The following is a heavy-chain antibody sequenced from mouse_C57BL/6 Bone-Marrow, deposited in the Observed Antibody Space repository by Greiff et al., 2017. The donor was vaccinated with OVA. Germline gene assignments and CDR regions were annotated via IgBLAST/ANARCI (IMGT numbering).Heavy chain of an antibody. CDR2: FDPENGDT. CDR1: GFNIKDDY. V-gene: IGHV14-4*01. Sequence: VHVKQSGAELVRPGASVKLSCTASGFNIKDDYMHWVKQRPEQGLEWIGWFDPENGDTEYASKFQGKATITADTSSNTAYLQLSSLTSEDTAVYYCTFYDFMDYWGQGTSVTVSS. J-gene: IGHJ4*01. CDR3: TFYDFMDY. D-gene: IGHD2-4*01.